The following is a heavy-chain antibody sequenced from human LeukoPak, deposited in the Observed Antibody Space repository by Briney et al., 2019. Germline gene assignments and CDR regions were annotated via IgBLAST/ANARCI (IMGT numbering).Heavy chain of an antibody. CDR3: ARVRAGYSNYALFY. D-gene: IGHD4-11*01. J-gene: IGHJ4*02. CDR2: ICTYNGNT. CDR1: GYTFTSYG. V-gene: IGHV1-18*01. Sequence: ASVKVSCKASGYTFTSYGISWVCQAPGQGLEWMWWICTYNGNTNYAQKLQGRVTMTTDTSTSTGYMELRSLRSDDTAVYYCARVRAGYSNYALFYWGQGTLVTVSS.